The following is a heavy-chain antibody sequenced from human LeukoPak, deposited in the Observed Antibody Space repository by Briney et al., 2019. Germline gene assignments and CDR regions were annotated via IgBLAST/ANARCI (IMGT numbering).Heavy chain of an antibody. CDR2: ISYDGSNK. V-gene: IGHV3-30*18. CDR3: AKDGWIQLWTTDEGIDY. CDR1: GFTFSSYG. J-gene: IGHJ4*02. Sequence: GGSLRLSCAASGFTFSSYGMHWVRQAPGKGLEWVAVISYDGSNKYYADSVKGRFTISRDNSKNMLYLQMNSLRAEDTAVYYCAKDGWIQLWTTDEGIDYWGQGTLVTVSS. D-gene: IGHD5-18*01.